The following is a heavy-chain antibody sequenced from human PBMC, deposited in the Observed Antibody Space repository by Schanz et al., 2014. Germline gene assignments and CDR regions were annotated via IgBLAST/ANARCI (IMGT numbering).Heavy chain of an antibody. J-gene: IGHJ6*02. Sequence: EVQLVESGGGLVQPGGSLRLSCAASGFTVSNSYIHWVRQAPGKGLEWVSTIYSSGSTYYADSVRGRFTISRDNSMNTVYLQMNNLRSDDAAVYYCARAQGVIRLYYGVDVWGQGTTVTVSS. CDR1: GFTVSNSY. CDR3: ARAQGVIRLYYGVDV. CDR2: IYSSGST. V-gene: IGHV3-53*04. D-gene: IGHD3-10*01.